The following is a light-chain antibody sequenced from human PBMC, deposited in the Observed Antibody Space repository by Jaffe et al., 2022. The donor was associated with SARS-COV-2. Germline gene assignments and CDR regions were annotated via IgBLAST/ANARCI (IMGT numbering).Light chain of an antibody. CDR2: AAS. J-gene: IGKJ2*01. V-gene: IGKV1-39*01. CDR1: QSISSY. CDR3: QQSYSTPYT. Sequence: DIQMTQSPSSLSASVGDRVTITCRASQSISSYLNWYQQKPGKAPKLLIYAASSLQSGVPSRLSGSGSGTDFTLIISSLQPEDFATYYCQQSYSTPYTFGQGTKLEIK.